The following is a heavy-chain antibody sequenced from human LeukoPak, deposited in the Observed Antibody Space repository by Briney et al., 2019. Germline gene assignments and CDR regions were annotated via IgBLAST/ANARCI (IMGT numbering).Heavy chain of an antibody. CDR3: ARDDHIVVVPAAMNSGGYYYYYGMDV. CDR2: IYHSGST. D-gene: IGHD2-2*01. J-gene: IGHJ6*04. CDR1: GGSISSSNW. Sequence: SETLSLTCAVSGGSISSSNWWSWVRQPPGKGLEWIGEIYHSGSTNYNPSLKSRVTISVDKSKNQFSLKLSSVTAAGTAVYYCARDDHIVVVPAAMNSGGYYYYYGMDVWGKGTTVTVSS. V-gene: IGHV4-4*02.